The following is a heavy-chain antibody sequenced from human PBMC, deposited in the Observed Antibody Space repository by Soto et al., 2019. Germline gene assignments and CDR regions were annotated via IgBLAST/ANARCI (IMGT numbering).Heavy chain of an antibody. J-gene: IGHJ4*02. CDR3: ARHKDTSSRYLLPDF. Sequence: QLQLQESGPGLVKPSETLSLTCTVSGGSISSRSYYWGWIRQPPGKGLEWIGSIYYSGNAYYNPSLKGRVAGSVDTSKNQFSLKVTSVTATDTAVYYCARHKDTSSRYLLPDFWGQGTLVTVSS. D-gene: IGHD6-13*01. CDR1: GGSISSRSYY. V-gene: IGHV4-39*01. CDR2: IYYSGNA.